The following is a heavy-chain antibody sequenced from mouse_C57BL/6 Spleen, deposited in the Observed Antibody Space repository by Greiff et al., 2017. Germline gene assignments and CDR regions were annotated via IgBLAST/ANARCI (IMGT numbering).Heavy chain of an antibody. CDR2: ISYDGSN. CDR1: GYSITSGYY. Sequence: VQLQQSGPGLVKPSQSLSLTCSVTGYSITSGYYWNWIRQFPGNKLEWMGYISYDGSNNYNPSHKNRISITRDTSKNQFFLKLNSVTTEDTATYYCARAFYDGYYFDYWGQGTTLTVSS. V-gene: IGHV3-6*01. CDR3: ARAFYDGYYFDY. J-gene: IGHJ2*01. D-gene: IGHD2-3*01.